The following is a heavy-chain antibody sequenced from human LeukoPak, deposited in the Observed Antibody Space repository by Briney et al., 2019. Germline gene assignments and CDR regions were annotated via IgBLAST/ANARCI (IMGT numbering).Heavy chain of an antibody. CDR3: ARNDDSSGYYPSNFQH. V-gene: IGHV1-69*05. CDR2: IIPIFGTA. D-gene: IGHD3-22*01. Sequence: SVKVSCKASGGTFSSYAISWVRQAPGQGLEWMGRIIPIFGTANYAQKFQSRVTITTDESTSTAYMELSSLRSEDTAVYYCARNDDSSGYYPSNFQHWGQGTLVTVSS. CDR1: GGTFSSYA. J-gene: IGHJ1*01.